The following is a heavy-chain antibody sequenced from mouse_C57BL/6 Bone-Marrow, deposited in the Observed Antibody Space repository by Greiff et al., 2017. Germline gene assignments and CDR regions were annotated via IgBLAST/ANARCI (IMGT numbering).Heavy chain of an antibody. CDR3: ARHERYYDYEGYLDY. CDR2: FYPGSGSI. CDR1: GYIFTEYT. D-gene: IGHD2-4*01. Sequence: VQLQESGAEPVKPGASVKLSCKASGYIFTEYTIHWVKQRSGQGLEWIGWFYPGSGSIKYNERFKDKATLTADKSSNTVYMELSRLTSEDSAVYFCARHERYYDYEGYLDYWGQGTTLTVSS. J-gene: IGHJ2*01. V-gene: IGHV1-62-2*01.